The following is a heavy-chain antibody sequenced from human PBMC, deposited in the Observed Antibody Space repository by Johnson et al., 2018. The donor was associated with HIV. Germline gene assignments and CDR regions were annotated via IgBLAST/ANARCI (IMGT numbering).Heavy chain of an antibody. CDR1: GFTFADYG. D-gene: IGHD3-22*01. CDR3: ARPSLWDSSDYLGGDGFDF. Sequence: QVQLVESGGGVVQPGGSLRLSCAASGFTFADYGMHWVRQPPRKGLEWVAFISYDGSNKYYADSVKGRFTISRDNSKNTLYLQMNSLRAEDTAVYYCARPSLWDSSDYLGGDGFDFWGQGTMVTVSS. V-gene: IGHV3-30*19. CDR2: ISYDGSNK. J-gene: IGHJ3*01.